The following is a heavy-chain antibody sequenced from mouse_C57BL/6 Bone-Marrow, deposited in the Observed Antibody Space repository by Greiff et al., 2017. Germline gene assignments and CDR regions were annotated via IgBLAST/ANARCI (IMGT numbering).Heavy chain of an antibody. CDR3: ATCSSNYCFDY. J-gene: IGHJ2*01. V-gene: IGHV1-64*01. CDR2: IHPSSGGT. CDR1: GYAFTSSW. Sequence: VQLQQPGAELVKPGASVKFSCKASGYAFTSSWMHWVKQRPGQGLEWIGRIHPSSGGTNYNEKFKSKATLTADKSSSTAYMQLSSLTSEDSAVYFCATCSSNYCFDYWGRGTTLTVSA. D-gene: IGHD2-5*01.